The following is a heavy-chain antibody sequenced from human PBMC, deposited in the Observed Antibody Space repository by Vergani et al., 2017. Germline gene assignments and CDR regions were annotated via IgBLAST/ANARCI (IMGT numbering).Heavy chain of an antibody. CDR2: ISWNSGSI. Sequence: EVQLVESGGGLVQPGRSLRLSCAASGFTFDDYAMHWVRQAPGKGLEWVSGISWNSGSIGYADSVKGRFTISRDNAKNSLYPQMNSLRAEDTALYYCAKGGFTYYYDSSGYASPYYFDYWGQGTLVTVSS. V-gene: IGHV3-9*01. D-gene: IGHD3-22*01. J-gene: IGHJ4*02. CDR3: AKGGFTYYYDSSGYASPYYFDY. CDR1: GFTFDDYA.